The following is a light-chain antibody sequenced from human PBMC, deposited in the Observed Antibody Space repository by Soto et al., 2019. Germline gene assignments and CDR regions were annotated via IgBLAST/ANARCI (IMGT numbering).Light chain of an antibody. CDR2: LGS. CDR1: QSLLHSNGYNY. CDR3: MQALQTLTT. J-gene: IGKJ5*01. V-gene: IGKV2-28*01. Sequence: DIVMTKSPLSLRVTSGEPASISCRSIQSLLHSNGYNYLDWYPQKRGESPELLIYLGSNRASGVPDRFSGGGSGTDFTLKISRVEAEDVGVYYCMQALQTLTTFGQGTRLEIK.